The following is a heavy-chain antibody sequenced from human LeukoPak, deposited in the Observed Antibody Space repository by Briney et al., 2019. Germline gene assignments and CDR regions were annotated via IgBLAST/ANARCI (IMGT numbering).Heavy chain of an antibody. CDR1: GFTFSRFG. Sequence: PGGSLRLSCAASGFTFSRFGMHWVRQAPGRGLEWVALIWYDGSNKYYADSVKGRFTISRDNSKNTLNLQMTSLRAEDTAVYYCARVSEDYSSGWYEEYFQYWGQGTLVIVSS. D-gene: IGHD6-19*01. V-gene: IGHV3-33*01. CDR3: ARVSEDYSSGWYEEYFQY. CDR2: IWYDGSNK. J-gene: IGHJ1*01.